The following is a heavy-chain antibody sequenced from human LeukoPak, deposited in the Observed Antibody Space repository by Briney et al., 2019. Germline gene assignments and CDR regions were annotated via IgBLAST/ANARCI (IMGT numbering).Heavy chain of an antibody. Sequence: SQTLSLTCTVSGGSISSGSYYWSWIRQPPGKGLEWIGYIYYSGSTNYNPSLKSRVTISVDTSKNQFSLKLSSVTAADTAVYYCARMYSSSHDYWGQGTLVTVSS. J-gene: IGHJ4*02. CDR3: ARMYSSSHDY. D-gene: IGHD6-6*01. CDR1: GGSISSGSYY. V-gene: IGHV4-61*01. CDR2: IYYSGST.